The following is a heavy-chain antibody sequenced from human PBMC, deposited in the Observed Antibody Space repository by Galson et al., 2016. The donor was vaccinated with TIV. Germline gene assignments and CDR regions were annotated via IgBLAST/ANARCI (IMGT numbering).Heavy chain of an antibody. CDR2: IHFTGRT. Sequence: LSLTCSVSGVSISSGFSYWNWVRQSPGQGLEWIGYIHFTGRTYYNPSFQSRVSISGDTSKSQFSLNLRSVTAADTAVYFCARETYGDYDNYDAFDFWGRGTMVTVSS. V-gene: IGHV4-31*03. CDR3: ARETYGDYDNYDAFDF. J-gene: IGHJ3*01. D-gene: IGHD4-17*01. CDR1: GVSISSGFSY.